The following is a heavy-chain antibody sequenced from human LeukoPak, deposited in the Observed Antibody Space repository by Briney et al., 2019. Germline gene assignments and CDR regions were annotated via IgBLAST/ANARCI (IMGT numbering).Heavy chain of an antibody. CDR1: GFTFRRHW. Sequence: GGSLRLSCAAFGFTFRRHWMSWVRQAPGKGPEWVANVREDGNEKFYVNSVKGRFTISRDNAKNSLYLQMNSLTVDDTAVYYCARDLWLGQRGLFYFEYWGQGTPVTVAS. J-gene: IGHJ4*02. V-gene: IGHV3-7*01. D-gene: IGHD3-22*01. CDR3: ARDLWLGQRGLFYFEY. CDR2: VREDGNEK.